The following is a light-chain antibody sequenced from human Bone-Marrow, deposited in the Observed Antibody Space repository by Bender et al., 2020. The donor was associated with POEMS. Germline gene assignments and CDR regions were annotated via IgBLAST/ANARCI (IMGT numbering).Light chain of an antibody. CDR2: SSH. V-gene: IGLV1-44*01. J-gene: IGLJ3*02. CDR3: AVWDDSLNGWV. CDR1: SSNIGAHA. Sequence: QSGLTQPPSASGTPGQRVTISSSGGSSNIGAHAVNWYQHLPGTAPKLLIYSSHRRPSEVPDRFAGSRSGTSASLAISGLQSEDEADYYCAVWDDSLNGWVFGGGTKLTVL.